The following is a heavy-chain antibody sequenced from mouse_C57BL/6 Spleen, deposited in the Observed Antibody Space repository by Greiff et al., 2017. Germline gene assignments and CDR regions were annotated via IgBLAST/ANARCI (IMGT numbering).Heavy chain of an antibody. V-gene: IGHV8-8*01. CDR2: IWWDDDK. D-gene: IGHD1-1*02. CDR1: GFSLRTFGMG. J-gene: IGHJ4*01. CDR3: ARLITTVVPYAMDY. Sequence: QVTLKESGPGILQPSQTLSLTCSFSGFSLRTFGMGVGWIRQPSGKGLEWLAHIWWDDDKYYNPALKSRLTISKDTSKNQVFLKIANVDTADTATYYCARLITTVVPYAMDYWGQGTSVTVSS.